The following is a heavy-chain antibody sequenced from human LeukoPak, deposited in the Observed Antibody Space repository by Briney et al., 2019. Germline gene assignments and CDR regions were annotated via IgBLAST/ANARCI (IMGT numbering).Heavy chain of an antibody. CDR1: GFTFSSYG. J-gene: IGHJ4*02. D-gene: IGHD3-9*01. CDR3: ARDGVYFDVYYFDY. Sequence: GGSLRLSCAASGFTFSSYGMHWVRQAPGKGLEWVAVIWYDGSNKYFADSVKGRFTISRDNSKNTLYLQMNSLRAEDTAVYYCARDGVYFDVYYFDYWGQGTLVTVSS. V-gene: IGHV3-33*01. CDR2: IWYDGSNK.